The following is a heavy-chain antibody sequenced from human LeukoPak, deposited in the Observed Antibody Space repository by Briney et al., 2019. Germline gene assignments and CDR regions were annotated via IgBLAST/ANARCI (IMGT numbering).Heavy chain of an antibody. Sequence: ASVKVSCKASGYTFTSYYMHWVRQAPGQGLEWMGIINPSGGSTSYAQKFQGRVTMTRDTSTSTVYMELSSLRSEDTAVYYCAREDVVTGLIDASDIWGQGTMVTVSS. V-gene: IGHV1-46*01. CDR2: INPSGGST. J-gene: IGHJ3*02. CDR3: AREDVVTGLIDASDI. D-gene: IGHD2-21*02. CDR1: GYTFTSYY.